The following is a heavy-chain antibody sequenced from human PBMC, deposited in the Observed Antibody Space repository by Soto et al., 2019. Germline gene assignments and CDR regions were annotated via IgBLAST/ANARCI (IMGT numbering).Heavy chain of an antibody. CDR3: TRADLTVTLSVFDP. Sequence: QVQLVESGGGVVQPGRSLRLSCAASGFIFSSYARHWVRQAPGKGLEWVALISDDGSSKYYADSVKGRFTISRDNSKNTLYLQMNSLSAEDTAVYYCTRADLTVTLSVFDPWGQGTLVTVSS. CDR1: GFIFSSYA. CDR2: ISDDGSSK. J-gene: IGHJ5*02. D-gene: IGHD4-17*01. V-gene: IGHV3-30*04.